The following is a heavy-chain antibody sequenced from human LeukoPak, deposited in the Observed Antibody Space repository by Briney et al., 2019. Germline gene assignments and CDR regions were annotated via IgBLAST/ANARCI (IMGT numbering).Heavy chain of an antibody. CDR1: GFTFSSFS. D-gene: IGHD3-9*01. CDR3: ARVAKNYDILTGYYAPDY. CDR2: ISTSSSYI. V-gene: IGHV3-21*01. Sequence: GGSLRLSCAASGFTFSSFSMNWVRQAPGKGLEWVSSISTSSSYIYYADSVKGRFTISRDNAKNSLYLQMNSLRAEDTAVYYCARVAKNYDILTGYYAPDYWGQGTPVTVSS. J-gene: IGHJ4*02.